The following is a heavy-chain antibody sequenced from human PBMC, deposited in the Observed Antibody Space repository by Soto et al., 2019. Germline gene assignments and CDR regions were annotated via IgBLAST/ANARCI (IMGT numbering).Heavy chain of an antibody. CDR1: GFTFSDYY. V-gene: IGHV3-11*01. Sequence: LSLTCAASGFTFSDYYMSWIRQAPGKGLEWVSYISSSGSTIYYADSVKGRFTISRDNAKNSLYLQMNSLRAEDTAVYYCARGDMITFGGVIVPPLFDYWGQGTLVTVSS. D-gene: IGHD3-16*02. CDR3: ARGDMITFGGVIVPPLFDY. J-gene: IGHJ4*02. CDR2: ISSSGSTI.